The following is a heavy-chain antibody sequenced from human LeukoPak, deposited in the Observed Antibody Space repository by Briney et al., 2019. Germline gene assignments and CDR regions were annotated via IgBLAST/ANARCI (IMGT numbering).Heavy chain of an antibody. Sequence: PGGSLRLPCAASGFTFSDYYMSWIRQAPGKGLEWVSYISSSGSTIYYADSVKGRFTISRDNAKNSLYLQMNSLRAEDTAVYYCARARAVAAPQDYWGQGTLVTVSS. CDR2: ISSSGSTI. CDR3: ARARAVAAPQDY. J-gene: IGHJ4*02. CDR1: GFTFSDYY. D-gene: IGHD6-19*01. V-gene: IGHV3-11*01.